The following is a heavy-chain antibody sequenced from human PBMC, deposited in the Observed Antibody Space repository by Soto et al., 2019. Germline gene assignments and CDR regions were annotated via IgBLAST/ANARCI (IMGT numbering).Heavy chain of an antibody. CDR1: GFTFSSYS. CDR3: ARAPAPLYSSSWYYFDY. D-gene: IGHD6-13*01. V-gene: IGHV3-48*01. CDR2: ISSSSSTI. J-gene: IGHJ4*02. Sequence: GGSLRLSCAASGFTFSSYSMNWVRQAPGQGLEWVSYISSSSSTIYYADSVKGRFTISRDNAKNSLYLQMNSLRAEDTAVYYCARAPAPLYSSSWYYFDYWGQGTLVTVSS.